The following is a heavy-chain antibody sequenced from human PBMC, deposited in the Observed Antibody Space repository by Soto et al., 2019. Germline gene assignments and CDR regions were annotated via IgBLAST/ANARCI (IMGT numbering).Heavy chain of an antibody. CDR2: IRYDGSNI. CDR3: ARDGVRHTTFFGYFDY. D-gene: IGHD3-10*02. V-gene: IGHV3-33*01. Sequence: QVQLVECGGGVVQPGRSLRLSCAASGFTFSGLGMHWVRQAPGKGLEWVAVIRYDGSNIYYADAVTGRFTISRDNSKDTLYLQMNSLRADDTAVYYCARDGVRHTTFFGYFDYWGQGTLVTVSS. J-gene: IGHJ4*02. CDR1: GFTFSGLG.